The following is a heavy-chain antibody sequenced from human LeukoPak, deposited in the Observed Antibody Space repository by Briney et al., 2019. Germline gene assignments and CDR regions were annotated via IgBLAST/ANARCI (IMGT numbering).Heavy chain of an antibody. J-gene: IGHJ4*02. CDR1: GFTFSNSA. Sequence: PGGSLRLSCAASGFTFSNSAMSWVRQAPGKGLEWVSVISGSGGTTYYADSVKGRFTISRDNSKNTLYLQMNSLTAEDTAVYYCARWDSSGYHKYYFDYWGQGTLVTVSS. D-gene: IGHD3-22*01. CDR2: ISGSGGTT. CDR3: ARWDSSGYHKYYFDY. V-gene: IGHV3-23*01.